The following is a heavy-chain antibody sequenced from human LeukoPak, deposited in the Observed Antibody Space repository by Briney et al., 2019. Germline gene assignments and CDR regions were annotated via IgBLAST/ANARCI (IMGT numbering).Heavy chain of an antibody. Sequence: SETLSLTCTVSGGSISSGSYYWSWIRQPAGKGLEWIGRIYTSGSTNYNPSLKSRVTISVDTSKNQFSLKLSSVTAADTAVYYCAREPASFWSGYFDYWGQGTLVTVSS. CDR3: AREPASFWSGYFDY. V-gene: IGHV4-61*02. CDR2: IYTSGST. D-gene: IGHD3-3*01. CDR1: GGSISSGSYY. J-gene: IGHJ4*02.